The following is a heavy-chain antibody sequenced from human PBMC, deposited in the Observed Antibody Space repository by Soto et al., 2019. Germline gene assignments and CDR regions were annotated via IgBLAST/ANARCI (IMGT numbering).Heavy chain of an antibody. V-gene: IGHV3-11*01. D-gene: IGHD3-10*01. CDR1: GFTFSDFY. CDR3: ARIWGGAGYALIY. J-gene: IGHJ4*02. Sequence: QVQLVESGGGLVKPGGSLRLSCAASGFTFSDFYMSWIRQAPGKGLEWISYISSSGTTTYYTDSVKGRFTISRDNAKNSLYLQMNTLRDEDTAVYYCARIWGGAGYALIYWGQGTLVTVSS. CDR2: ISSSGTTT.